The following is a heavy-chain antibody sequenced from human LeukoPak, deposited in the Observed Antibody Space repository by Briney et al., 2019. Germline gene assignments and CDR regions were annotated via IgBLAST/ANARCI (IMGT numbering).Heavy chain of an antibody. CDR1: GYTFTGYY. V-gene: IGHV1-2*06. CDR2: INPNSGGT. J-gene: IGHJ5*02. Sequence: ASVKVSCKACGYTFTGYYMHWVRQAPGQGLEWMGRINPNSGGTNYAQKFQGRVTMTRDTSISTAYMDLSRLRSDDTAVYYCARDPRQEGWFDPWGQGTLVTVSS. CDR3: ARDPRQEGWFDP.